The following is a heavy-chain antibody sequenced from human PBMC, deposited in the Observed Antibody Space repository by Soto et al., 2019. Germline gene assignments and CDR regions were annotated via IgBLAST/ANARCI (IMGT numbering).Heavy chain of an antibody. CDR3: ARENSYFDY. V-gene: IGHV1-18*01. CDR2: ISAYNANA. Sequence: GASVKVSCKASGYTFRNCGIIWVRQAPGQGLEWMGWISAYNANANYAQKFQGRLTMTADTSTSTAYMELRSLRSDDTAVYYCARENSYFDYWGQGTLVTVSS. CDR1: GYTFRNCG. J-gene: IGHJ4*02.